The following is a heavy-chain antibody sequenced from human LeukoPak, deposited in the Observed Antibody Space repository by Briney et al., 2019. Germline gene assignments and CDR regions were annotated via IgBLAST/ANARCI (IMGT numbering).Heavy chain of an antibody. V-gene: IGHV1-18*01. Sequence: ASVKVSCKASGYTFTNYTLNWVRQAPGQGLEWMGWISAYNGNTNYEQNLQGRVTMTTDPSTSTAYMELRSLRSDDTAIYYCARDGDPYTSGWPEYWGQGTLVTVSS. D-gene: IGHD6-19*01. CDR2: ISAYNGNT. J-gene: IGHJ4*02. CDR3: ARDGDPYTSGWPEY. CDR1: GYTFTNYT.